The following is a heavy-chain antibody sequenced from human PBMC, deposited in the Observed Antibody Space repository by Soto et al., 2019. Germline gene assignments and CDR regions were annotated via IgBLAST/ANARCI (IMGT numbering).Heavy chain of an antibody. D-gene: IGHD5-12*01. J-gene: IGHJ4*02. CDR3: ARDGDSGHDDFDY. Sequence: QVQLVQSGADVKKPGASVKVPCKTSGYTFTNKVFSGGRQALGQGLEWMGWISGYNGNTAYPQKFQGRVTMTTDTSTSTAYMELRSLRSDDTAVYYCARDGDSGHDDFDYWGQGTLVTVSS. CDR2: ISGYNGNT. CDR1: GYTFTNKV. V-gene: IGHV1-18*01.